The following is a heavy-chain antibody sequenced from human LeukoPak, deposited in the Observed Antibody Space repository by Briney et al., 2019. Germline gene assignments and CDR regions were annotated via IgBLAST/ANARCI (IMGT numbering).Heavy chain of an antibody. CDR1: GFTFSSYS. CDR2: ISSSTNYI. D-gene: IGHD3-3*01. J-gene: IGHJ6*03. Sequence: PGGSLRLSCAASGFTFSSYSMNWVRQAPGKGLEWVSSISSSTNYIYCADSVKGRFTISRDNAKNSLYLQMNSLRAEDTAMYYCARGYDFWSGYSPNFYYYYMDMWGKGTTVTVSS. V-gene: IGHV3-21*01. CDR3: ARGYDFWSGYSPNFYYYYMDM.